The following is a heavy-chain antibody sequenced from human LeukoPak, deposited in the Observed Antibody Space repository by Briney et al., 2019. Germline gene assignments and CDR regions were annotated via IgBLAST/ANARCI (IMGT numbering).Heavy chain of an antibody. Sequence: GGSLRLSCAASGFTFSSYAMSWVRQAPGKGLEWVSYISSSSHAIYYADSVKGRFTISRDNAKNSLYLEMNSLRADDTAVYYCARDGYCTSTSCYIDAFDIWGQGTMVTVSS. V-gene: IGHV3-48*04. D-gene: IGHD2-2*01. J-gene: IGHJ3*02. CDR2: ISSSSHAI. CDR3: ARDGYCTSTSCYIDAFDI. CDR1: GFTFSSYA.